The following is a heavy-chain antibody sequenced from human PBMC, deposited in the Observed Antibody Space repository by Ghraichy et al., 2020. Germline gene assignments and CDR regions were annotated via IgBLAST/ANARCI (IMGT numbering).Heavy chain of an antibody. CDR3: ARGGRSHAFDV. D-gene: IGHD6-25*01. Sequence: GKSLNISCAASGFTFSTYWMHWVRQAPGKGLVWVLRINNDGSDTIYADSVKGRCTISRDNAKNILYLQMNSLRAEDTAVYFCARGGRSHAFDVWGQGTMVTVS. J-gene: IGHJ3*01. V-gene: IGHV3-74*01. CDR1: GFTFSTYW. CDR2: INNDGSDT.